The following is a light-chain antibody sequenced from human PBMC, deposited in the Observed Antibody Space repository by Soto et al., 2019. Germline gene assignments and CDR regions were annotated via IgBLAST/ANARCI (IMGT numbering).Light chain of an antibody. CDR1: RSISTY. J-gene: IGKJ2*01. CDR2: EAL. CDR3: QQYGTSRMYT. V-gene: IGKV3-11*01. Sequence: ETVLTQSPATLSLSPGERATLSCRASRSISTYLAWYQQKPGQAPRLLIYEALNRATGIPARFSGSGSGTDFTLTISSLEPEDFAVYYCQQYGTSRMYTFGQGTKLEIK.